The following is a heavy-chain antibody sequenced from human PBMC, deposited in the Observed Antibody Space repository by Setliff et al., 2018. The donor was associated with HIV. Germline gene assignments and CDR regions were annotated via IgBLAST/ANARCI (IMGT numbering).Heavy chain of an antibody. Sequence: SVKVSCKASGGTFSAYAVNWVRQAPGQGLEWMGRIISILGTPKYSQKFQGRVSITRDTSASKAYLELSSLRSEDTAVYYCARGQLRNYFDYWGQGTLVTVSS. V-gene: IGHV1-69*04. D-gene: IGHD1-1*01. CDR3: ARGQLRNYFDY. CDR2: IISILGTP. CDR1: GGTFSAYA. J-gene: IGHJ4*02.